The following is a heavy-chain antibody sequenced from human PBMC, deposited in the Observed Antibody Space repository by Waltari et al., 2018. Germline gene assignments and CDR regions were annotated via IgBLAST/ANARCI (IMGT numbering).Heavy chain of an antibody. V-gene: IGHV4-39*01. J-gene: IGHJ4*02. D-gene: IGHD6-19*01. Sequence: QLQLQESGPGLVKPSETLSFTCTVSGGSISSSSYYWGWIRQAPGRGREWIGSLYYCGGTYYNPALKSRVIISVDTSKNQFSLKLSSVTAADTAVYYFATKRESSASGFDYWGQGTLVTVSS. CDR3: ATKRESSASGFDY. CDR1: GGSISSSSYY. CDR2: LYYCGGT.